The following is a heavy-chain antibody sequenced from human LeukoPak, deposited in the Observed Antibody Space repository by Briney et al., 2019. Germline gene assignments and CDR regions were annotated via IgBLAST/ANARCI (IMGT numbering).Heavy chain of an antibody. Sequence: GGSLRLSCAASGFTFSSYGMHWVRQAPGKGLEWVAVISYDGSNKYYADSVKGRFTISRDNSKNTLYLQMHSLRAEDMAVYYCAKDSVGGTYLDFWGQGTLVTVSS. CDR3: AKDSVGGTYLDF. V-gene: IGHV3-30*18. CDR1: GFTFSSYG. D-gene: IGHD1-26*01. J-gene: IGHJ4*02. CDR2: ISYDGSNK.